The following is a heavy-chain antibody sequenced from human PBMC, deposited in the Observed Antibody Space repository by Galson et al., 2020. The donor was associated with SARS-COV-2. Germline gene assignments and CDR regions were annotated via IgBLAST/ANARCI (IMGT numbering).Heavy chain of an antibody. J-gene: IGHJ4*02. CDR1: GFTFSSYA. D-gene: IGHD3-3*01. CDR3: AKDGGLWRYDFWTGYYPYFDY. CDR2: LSASGGST. V-gene: IGHV3-23*01. Sequence: GGSLRLSCAASGFTFSSYAMSWVRQAPGQGLEWVQPLSASGGSTYSANSVKGRFTISRDNSKNTLHLQRNSLRAEDTAVYYCAKDGGLWRYDFWTGYYPYFDYWGQGTLVTAPS.